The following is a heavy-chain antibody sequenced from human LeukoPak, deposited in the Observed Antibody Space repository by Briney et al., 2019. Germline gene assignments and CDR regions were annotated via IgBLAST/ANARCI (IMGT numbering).Heavy chain of an antibody. CDR1: GVSISSSSYY. V-gene: IGHV4-39*01. D-gene: IGHD2-2*01. J-gene: IGHJ4*02. CDR2: SYYSGST. CDR3: ARLSQWDIVVVPAATADY. Sequence: NPSETLSRTGTGSGVSISSSSYYWGWIRQPPGKGLEWIGSSYYSGSTYYNPSLKSRVTISVDTSKNQFSLKLSSVTAADTAVYYCARLSQWDIVVVPAATADYWGQGTLVTVSS.